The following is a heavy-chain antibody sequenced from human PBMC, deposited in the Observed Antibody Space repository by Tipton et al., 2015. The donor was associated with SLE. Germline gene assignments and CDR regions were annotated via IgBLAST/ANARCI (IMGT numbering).Heavy chain of an antibody. Sequence: VQLVQSGAEVKKPGASVKVSCKASGYTFTSYYMHWVRQAPGQGLEWMGIINPSGGSTSYAQKFQGRVTMTRDTSTSTVYMELSSLRSEDTAVYYCAKDRGVYYFDNWGQGTLVSVSS. D-gene: IGHD2-8*01. J-gene: IGHJ4*02. CDR3: AKDRGVYYFDN. CDR2: INPSGGST. V-gene: IGHV1-46*01. CDR1: GYTFTSYY.